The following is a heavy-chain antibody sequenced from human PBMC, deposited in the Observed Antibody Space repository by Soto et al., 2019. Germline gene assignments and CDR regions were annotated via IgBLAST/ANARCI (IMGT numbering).Heavy chain of an antibody. CDR3: ASHFTGVLVLGTSPPGGDNYGWDV. CDR1: GGTFSRYT. V-gene: IGHV1-69*02. CDR2: IIPILDIP. J-gene: IGHJ6*02. D-gene: IGHD2-8*02. Sequence: QVQLVQSGAEVKKPGSSVKVSCKASGGTFSRYTFTWVRQAPGQGLEWMGRIIPILDIPNYAQNFQGRVTITADQSTSTADMEMSSMSTDDTAVYYCASHFTGVLVLGTSPPGGDNYGWDVWGQGTTVTVSS.